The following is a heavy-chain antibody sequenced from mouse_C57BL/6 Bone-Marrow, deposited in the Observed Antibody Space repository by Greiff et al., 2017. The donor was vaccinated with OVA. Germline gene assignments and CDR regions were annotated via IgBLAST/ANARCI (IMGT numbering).Heavy chain of an antibody. CDR1: GYAFTNYL. V-gene: IGHV1-54*01. CDR2: INPGRGGT. CDR3: ARGGGITTVVAPFAY. J-gene: IGHJ3*01. D-gene: IGHD1-1*01. Sequence: VKLQQSGAELVRPGTSVKVSCKASGYAFTNYLIEWVKQRPGQGLEWIGVINPGRGGTNYNEKFKGKATLTADKSSSTAYMQLSSLTSEDSAVYFCARGGGITTVVAPFAYWGQGTLVTVSA.